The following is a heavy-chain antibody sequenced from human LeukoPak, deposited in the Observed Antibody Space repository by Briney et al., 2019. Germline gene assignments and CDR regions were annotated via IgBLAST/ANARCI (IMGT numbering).Heavy chain of an antibody. CDR1: GGSISSSSYY. J-gene: IGHJ4*02. CDR2: IYYSGIT. V-gene: IGHV4-39*01. Sequence: SETLSLTCTVSGGSISSSSYYWGWIRQPPGKGLEWIGSIYYSGITYYDSSLKSRVTISVDTSKNQFSLKLSSVTAADTAVYYCARYDYGDFAAFDYWGQGTLVTVSS. CDR3: ARYDYGDFAAFDY. D-gene: IGHD4-17*01.